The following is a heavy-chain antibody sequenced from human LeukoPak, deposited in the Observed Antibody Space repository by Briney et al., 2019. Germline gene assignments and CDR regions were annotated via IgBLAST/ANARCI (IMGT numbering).Heavy chain of an antibody. Sequence: SETLSLTCTVSGYSISSGYYWGWIRQPPGKGLEWIGSIYHSGSTYYNPSLKSRVTISVDTSKNQFSLKLSSVTAADTAVYYCASKGYCSSTSCYYFDYWGQGTLVTVSS. V-gene: IGHV4-38-2*02. CDR2: IYHSGST. J-gene: IGHJ4*02. CDR1: GYSISSGYY. D-gene: IGHD2-2*01. CDR3: ASKGYCSSTSCYYFDY.